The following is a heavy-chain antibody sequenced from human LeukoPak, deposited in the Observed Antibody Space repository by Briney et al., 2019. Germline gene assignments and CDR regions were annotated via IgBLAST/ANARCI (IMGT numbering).Heavy chain of an antibody. J-gene: IGHJ6*03. CDR3: ARTGSGYSSSWYLRHYYYYYMDV. CDR2: IKQDGSEK. Sequence: GGSLRLSCAASGFTFSSYWMSWVRQAPGKGLEWVANIKQDGSEKYYVDSVKGRFTISRDNAKNSLYLQMNSLRAEDTAVYYCARTGSGYSSSWYLRHYYYYYMDVWGKGTTVTVSS. D-gene: IGHD6-13*01. V-gene: IGHV3-7*01. CDR1: GFTFSSYW.